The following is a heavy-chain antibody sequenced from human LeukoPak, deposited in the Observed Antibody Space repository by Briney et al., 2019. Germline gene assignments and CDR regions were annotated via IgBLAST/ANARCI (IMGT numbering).Heavy chain of an antibody. D-gene: IGHD5-12*01. CDR2: IYHSGST. Sequence: PSGTLSLTCAVSGGSIGSSNWWSWVRQPPGKGLEWIGEIYHSGSTNYNPSLKSRVSISVDKSKNQFSLRLSSVTAADTAVYYCARDGDIVAHFDYWGQGTLVTVSS. CDR1: GGSIGSSNW. CDR3: ARDGDIVAHFDY. V-gene: IGHV4-4*02. J-gene: IGHJ4*02.